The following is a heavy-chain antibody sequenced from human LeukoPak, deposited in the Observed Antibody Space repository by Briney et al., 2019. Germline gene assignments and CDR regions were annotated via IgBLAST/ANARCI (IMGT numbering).Heavy chain of an antibody. Sequence: SVKVSCKASGGTFSSYAISWVRQAPGQGLEWMGGIIPIFGTANYAQKFQGRVTITTDESTSTAYMELSSLRSEDTAVYYCARGNTAMVNDAFDIWGQGTMATVSS. J-gene: IGHJ3*02. CDR1: GGTFSSYA. CDR3: ARGNTAMVNDAFDI. D-gene: IGHD5-18*01. V-gene: IGHV1-69*05. CDR2: IIPIFGTA.